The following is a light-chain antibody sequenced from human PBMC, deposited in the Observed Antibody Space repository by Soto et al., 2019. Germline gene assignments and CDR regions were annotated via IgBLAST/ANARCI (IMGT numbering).Light chain of an antibody. CDR2: PAS. CDR1: QGINNY. Sequence: DIPMTQSPSSLSASVGDRVTITCRASQGINNYVAWYQQKPGKPPKLLIYPASTLQSRVPSRFSDSGSGTDFTLTINRLQPEDVASYSCQKYSSVPVFRPSTKLHIK. V-gene: IGKV1-27*01. CDR3: QKYSSVPV. J-gene: IGKJ3*01.